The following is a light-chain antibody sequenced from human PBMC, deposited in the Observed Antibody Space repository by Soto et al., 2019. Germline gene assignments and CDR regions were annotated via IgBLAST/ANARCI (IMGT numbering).Light chain of an antibody. V-gene: IGKV2-28*01. CDR1: QSLLHSNGYNY. Sequence: VMTQSPLSLPVAPGEPAYISCRSSQSLLHSNGYNYFDWYLQKPGQSPQLLIYLGSNRASGVPDRFSGSGSGTDFTLKISRVEAEDVLVYYCRQALQTPYTFGQGNKLEIK. J-gene: IGKJ2*01. CDR3: RQALQTPYT. CDR2: LGS.